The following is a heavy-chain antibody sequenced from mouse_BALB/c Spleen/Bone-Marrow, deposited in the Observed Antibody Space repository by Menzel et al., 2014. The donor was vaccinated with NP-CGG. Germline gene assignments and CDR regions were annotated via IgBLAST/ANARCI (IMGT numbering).Heavy chain of an antibody. J-gene: IGHJ4*01. D-gene: IGHD2-4*01. CDR2: INFSGST. CDR1: GDSITSGY. Sequence: EVQLQQSGPSLVKPSQTLSLTCSVTGDSITSGYWNWIRKFPANKLEYMGYINFSGSTYYNPSLKSRISITRDTSKNQYCLQLNSVTTEDTATYYCASGGPTMITYYAMDYWGQGTSVTVSS. V-gene: IGHV3-8*02. CDR3: ASGGPTMITYYAMDY.